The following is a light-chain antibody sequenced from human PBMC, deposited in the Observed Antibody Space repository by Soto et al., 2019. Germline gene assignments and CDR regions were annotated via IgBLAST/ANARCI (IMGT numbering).Light chain of an antibody. J-gene: IGLJ3*02. Sequence: QAVVTQPPSASGTPGQRVTISCSGSSSNLGSNSVNWYQQVPGTAPKLLISSDNQRPSGVPDRFSGSQSGTSASLAISGLQSEDEADYYCSSYTISSTWVFGGGTKLTVL. CDR3: SSYTISSTWV. CDR2: SDN. V-gene: IGLV1-44*01. CDR1: SSNLGSNS.